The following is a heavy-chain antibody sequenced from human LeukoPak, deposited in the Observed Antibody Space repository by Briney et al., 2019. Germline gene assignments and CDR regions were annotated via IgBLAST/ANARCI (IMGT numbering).Heavy chain of an antibody. D-gene: IGHD3-3*01. CDR3: ARPYYDFTFAFDP. V-gene: IGHV4-39*02. Sequence: SETLSLTCTGSGGSISSSSYYWGWIRQPPGKGLEGIGRIYYSGSTYDNPSPKRPVTISVEISKNHFSLKLSSVTAADTAVYYCARPYYDFTFAFDPWGQGTLVTVSS. CDR1: GGSISSSSYY. CDR2: IYYSGST. J-gene: IGHJ5*02.